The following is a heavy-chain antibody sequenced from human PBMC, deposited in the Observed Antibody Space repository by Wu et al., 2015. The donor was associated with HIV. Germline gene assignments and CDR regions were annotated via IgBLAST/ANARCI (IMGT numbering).Heavy chain of an antibody. V-gene: IGHV1-18*01. Sequence: QVQLVQSGAEVKKPGASVKVSCKASGYTFTSYGISWVRQAPGQGLEWMGWISAYNGNTNYAQKLQGRVTMTTDTSTSTAYMELRSLRSDDTAVYYCARDPPHGRGIYCSSTSCPLTPFDYVGPGNPGPPSP. J-gene: IGHJ4*02. D-gene: IGHD2-2*01. CDR2: ISAYNGNT. CDR3: ARDPPHGRGIYCSSTSCPLTPFDY. CDR1: GYTFTSYG.